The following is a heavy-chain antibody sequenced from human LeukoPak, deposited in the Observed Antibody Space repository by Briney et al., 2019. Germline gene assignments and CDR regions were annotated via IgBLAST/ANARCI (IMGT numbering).Heavy chain of an antibody. Sequence: SETLSLTCSASGASTSSRYWSWIRQFPGGTLEWIGHIYNAKNTKYNPSLTSRVTISVDTSRNQFSLSLTSLTTADTAIYYCAQTTGWPGFDFWRPGALVTVSS. CDR3: AQTTGWPGFDF. CDR2: IYNAKNT. D-gene: IGHD6-19*01. CDR1: GASTSSRY. V-gene: IGHV4-59*08. J-gene: IGHJ4*02.